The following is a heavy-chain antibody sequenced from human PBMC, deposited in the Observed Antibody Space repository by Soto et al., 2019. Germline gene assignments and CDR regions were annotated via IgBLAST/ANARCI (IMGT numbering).Heavy chain of an antibody. V-gene: IGHV3-30*18. CDR2: ISYDGSNK. D-gene: IGHD1-1*01. CDR3: AKDLET. CDR1: GFIFRRYG. J-gene: IGHJ4*02. Sequence: QAQLVESGGGVVQPGTSLRLSCVASGFIFRRYGMHWVRQAPGKGLEWVALISYDGSNKFYVDSVKGRLTISRDNSKSTLYLQIISLRAEDTALYYCAKDLETWGQGTLVTVSS.